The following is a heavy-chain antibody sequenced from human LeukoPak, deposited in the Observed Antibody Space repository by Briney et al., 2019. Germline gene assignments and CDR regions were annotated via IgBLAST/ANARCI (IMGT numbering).Heavy chain of an antibody. CDR3: AIRYGDYVENWFDP. Sequence: GASVKVSCKVSGYTLTELSMHWVRQAPGKGLEWMGGFDPEDGETIYAQKFQGRVTMTEDTSTDTAYMELSSLRSEDTAVYYCAIRYGDYVENWFDPWGQGTLVTVSS. V-gene: IGHV1-24*01. J-gene: IGHJ5*02. CDR1: GYTLTELS. D-gene: IGHD4-17*01. CDR2: FDPEDGET.